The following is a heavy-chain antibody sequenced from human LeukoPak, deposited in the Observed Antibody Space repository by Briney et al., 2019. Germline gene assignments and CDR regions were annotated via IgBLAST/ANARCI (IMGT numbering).Heavy chain of an antibody. V-gene: IGHV4-4*02. Sequence: SETLSLTCAVSGDSITNDIWWSWVRQSPGKGLEWIGEVYHTGTTNYNPSLKSRVNMSVDKSKNQFSLKLSSVTAADTAVYYCAGMVRGVRGGPNWFDPWGQGTLVTVSS. J-gene: IGHJ5*02. CDR1: GDSITNDIW. D-gene: IGHD3-10*01. CDR2: VYHTGTT. CDR3: AGMVRGVRGGPNWFDP.